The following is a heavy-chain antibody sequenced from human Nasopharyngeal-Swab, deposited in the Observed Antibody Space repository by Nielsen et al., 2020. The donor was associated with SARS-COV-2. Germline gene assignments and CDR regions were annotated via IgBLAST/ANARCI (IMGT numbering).Heavy chain of an antibody. J-gene: IGHJ6*02. V-gene: IGHV4-34*01. Sequence: SETLSLTCAVYGGSSSGYYWSWIRQLPGKGLEWIGEINHSGSTNYNPSLKSRVTISVDTSKNQFSLKLSSVTAADTAVYYCARGVDSSGWYSYYYYYGMDVWGQGTTVTVSS. D-gene: IGHD6-19*01. CDR2: INHSGST. CDR3: ARGVDSSGWYSYYYYYGMDV. CDR1: GGSSSGYY.